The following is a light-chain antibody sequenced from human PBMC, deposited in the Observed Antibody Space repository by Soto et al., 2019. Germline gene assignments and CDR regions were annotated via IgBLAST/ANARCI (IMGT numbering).Light chain of an antibody. V-gene: IGKV3-11*01. CDR1: QSVSSY. CDR3: QQRSNWPVT. CDR2: DAS. Sequence: EIVLTQSPATLSLSPGERATLSCRASQSVSSYLAWYQQKPGQTPRLLIYDASNRATDIPARFSGSGSGTDFTLTISSLEPEDFAVYYCQQRSNWPVTFGRGTRVEIK. J-gene: IGKJ4*02.